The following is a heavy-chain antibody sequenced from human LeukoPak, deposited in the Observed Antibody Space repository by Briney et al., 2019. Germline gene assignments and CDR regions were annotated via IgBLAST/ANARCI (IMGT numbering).Heavy chain of an antibody. Sequence: PVGSLRLSCAASGFTLRSYGMHWGREAPGKRLKWVAFIRYGGSDKYYADSVNGRFTISRDNSQNTLCLQMNSLRAEDTAVYYCAKPDFWSGFGIGYWGQGTLVTVSS. CDR1: GFTLRSYG. D-gene: IGHD3-3*01. V-gene: IGHV3-30*02. CDR2: IRYGGSDK. CDR3: AKPDFWSGFGIGY. J-gene: IGHJ4*02.